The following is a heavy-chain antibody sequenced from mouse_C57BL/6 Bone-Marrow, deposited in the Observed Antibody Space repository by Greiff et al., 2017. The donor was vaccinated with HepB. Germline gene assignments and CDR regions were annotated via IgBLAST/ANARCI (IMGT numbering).Heavy chain of an antibody. CDR1: GYAFTNYL. CDR3: ARSGYYDYDDAMDY. D-gene: IGHD2-4*01. V-gene: IGHV1-54*01. Sequence: QVQLKQSGAELVRPGTSVKVSCKASGYAFTNYLIEWVKQRPGQGLEWIGVINPGSGGTNYNEKFKGKATLTADKSSSTAYMQLSSLTSEDSAVYLCARSGYYDYDDAMDYWGQGTSVTVSS. J-gene: IGHJ4*01. CDR2: INPGSGGT.